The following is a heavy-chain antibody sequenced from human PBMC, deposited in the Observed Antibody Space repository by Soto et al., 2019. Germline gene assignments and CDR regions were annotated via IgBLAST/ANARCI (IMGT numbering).Heavy chain of an antibody. Sequence: QVQLQESGPRLVKPSQTLSLTCTVSGGSISSGSYFWSWIRQHPGKGLEWIAYIYYSGSTYYNPSLKRRLIISVDTSKNQFSLKLSSVTAADTAVYYCARGDYIWVSPKRGFDCWGQGTLVTVSS. CDR3: ARGDYIWVSPKRGFDC. CDR2: IYYSGST. D-gene: IGHD3-16*01. CDR1: GGSISSGSYF. V-gene: IGHV4-31*03. J-gene: IGHJ4*02.